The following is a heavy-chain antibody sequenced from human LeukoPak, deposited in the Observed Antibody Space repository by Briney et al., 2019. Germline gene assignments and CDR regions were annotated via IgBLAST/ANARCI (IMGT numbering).Heavy chain of an antibody. V-gene: IGHV4-38-2*02. CDR1: GYSISNGYY. J-gene: IGHJ4*02. CDR2: IYHRGST. CDR3: ARGAEYYAIWRGYAGYSDY. Sequence: SESLSLTCTVSGYSISNGYYWGWIRQPPGKGLEWVGIIYHRGSTYYNPSLRGRVTISRDRSKKKFYLKLTSVTAADTAVYFCARGAEYYAIWRGYAGYSDYWGQGISVTVSS. D-gene: IGHD3-3*01.